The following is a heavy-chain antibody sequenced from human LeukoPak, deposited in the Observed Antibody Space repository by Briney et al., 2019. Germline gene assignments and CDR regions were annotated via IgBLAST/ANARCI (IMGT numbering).Heavy chain of an antibody. CDR2: FDPEDGET. CDR3: ATSSGYPLLDPQDYYGMDV. CDR1: GYTLTELS. J-gene: IGHJ6*02. V-gene: IGHV1-24*01. Sequence: VASVKVSCKVSGYTLTELSMHWVRQAPGKGLEWMGGFDPEDGETIYAQKFQGRVTMTEDTSTDTAYMELSSLRSEDTAVYYCATSSGYPLLDPQDYYGMDVWGQGTTVTVSS. D-gene: IGHD3-22*01.